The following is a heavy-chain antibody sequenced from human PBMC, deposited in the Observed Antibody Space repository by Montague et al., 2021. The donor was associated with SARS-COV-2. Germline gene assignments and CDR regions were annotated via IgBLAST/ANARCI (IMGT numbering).Heavy chain of an antibody. V-gene: IGHV3-74*01. D-gene: IGHD6-13*01. CDR1: GFTFSAYW. Sequence: SLRLSCEAYGFTFSAYWMQLVRQAPGQGLEWVARIRADGTTTNYXDSXKGRFTVSRDNAQDTVYLHMTTLTAEDTAVYYCVRAFSNSFKWFDPWGQGTLVTVSS. CDR2: IRADGTTT. CDR3: VRAFSNSFKWFDP. J-gene: IGHJ5*02.